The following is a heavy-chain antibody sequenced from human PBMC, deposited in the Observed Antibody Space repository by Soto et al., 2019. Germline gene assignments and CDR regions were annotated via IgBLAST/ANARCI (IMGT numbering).Heavy chain of an antibody. Sequence: PSETLSLTCIVSGESISSSSYYWGWIRQPPGKGLEWIGSIYYSGRTYYNPSFKSRITISIATSKNHFPLKLSSVTATDTAVYYCARQRTTVVTQAYFDHWGQGALVTVSS. J-gene: IGHJ4*02. V-gene: IGHV4-39*01. CDR3: ARQRTTVVTQAYFDH. CDR2: IYYSGRT. CDR1: GESISSSSYY. D-gene: IGHD2-21*02.